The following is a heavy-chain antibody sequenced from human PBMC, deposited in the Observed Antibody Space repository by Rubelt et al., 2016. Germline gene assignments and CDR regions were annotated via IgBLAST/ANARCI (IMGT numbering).Heavy chain of an antibody. CDR3: ARDFNGGFLASYGMDV. D-gene: IGHD3-3*01. J-gene: IGHJ6*02. V-gene: IGHV1-69*01. Sequence: GQGLEWMGGIIPIFGTANYAQKFQGRVTITADESTSTAYMELSSLRSEDTAVYYCARDFNGGFLASYGMDVWGQGTTVTVSS. CDR2: IIPIFGTA.